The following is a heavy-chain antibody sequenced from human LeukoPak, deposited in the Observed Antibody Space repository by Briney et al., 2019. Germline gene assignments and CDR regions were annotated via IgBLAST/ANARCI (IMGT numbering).Heavy chain of an antibody. J-gene: IGHJ4*02. CDR2: IYYSGST. Sequence: SETLSLTCTVSGGSISSSSYYWGWIRQPPGKGLEWIGSIYYSGSTYYNPSLKSRVTISVDTSKNQFSLKLSSVTAADTAVYYCARGRPLDYGDLLYYFDYWGQGTLVTVSS. CDR3: ARGRPLDYGDLLYYFDY. D-gene: IGHD4-17*01. V-gene: IGHV4-39*01. CDR1: GGSISSSSYY.